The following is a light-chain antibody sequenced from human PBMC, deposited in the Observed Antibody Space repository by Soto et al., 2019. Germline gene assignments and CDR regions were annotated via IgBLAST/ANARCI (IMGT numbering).Light chain of an antibody. V-gene: IGLV2-23*02. Sequence: QSALTQPASVSGSPGQSITISCTGTSSDVGSYNLVSWYQQHPGKAPKLMSYGVNKRPSGVSNRFSGSKSGNTASLTISGLQAEDEADYYCCSYAGISTFYVFGTGTKLTVL. CDR3: CSYAGISTFYV. CDR2: GVN. CDR1: SSDVGSYNL. J-gene: IGLJ1*01.